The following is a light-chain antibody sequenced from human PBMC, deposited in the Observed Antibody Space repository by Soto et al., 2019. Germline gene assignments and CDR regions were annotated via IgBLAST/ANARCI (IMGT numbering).Light chain of an antibody. Sequence: DIQMTQSPSSLSASVGDRVTITCRASQSISTYLNWYHQKPGKAPKVLIYAASSLQSVVPSRFSGSGSGTDFTLTISSLQPEDFATYYCQQSYRTPITVGQGTRLEIK. CDR2: AAS. J-gene: IGKJ5*01. V-gene: IGKV1-39*01. CDR3: QQSYRTPIT. CDR1: QSISTY.